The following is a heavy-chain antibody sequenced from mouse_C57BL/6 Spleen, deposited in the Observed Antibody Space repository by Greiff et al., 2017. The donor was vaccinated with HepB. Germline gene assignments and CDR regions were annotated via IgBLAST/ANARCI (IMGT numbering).Heavy chain of an antibody. CDR1: GYSFTDYN. CDR3: ARIDASGTYYAIDY. J-gene: IGHJ4*01. CDR2: INPNYGTT. D-gene: IGHD4-1*01. V-gene: IGHV1-39*01. Sequence: EVQLQQSGPELVKPGASVKISCKASGYSFTDYNMNWVKQSHGKSLEWIGVINPNYGTTSYNQKFKGKGTLTVDQSSSTACMQLISLTSEDSAVYYVARIDASGTYYAIDYWGQGTSVTVSS.